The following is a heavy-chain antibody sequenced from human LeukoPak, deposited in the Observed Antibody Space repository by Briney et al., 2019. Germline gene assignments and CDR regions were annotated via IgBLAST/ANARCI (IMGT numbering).Heavy chain of an antibody. J-gene: IGHJ3*02. V-gene: IGHV3-13*01. CDR2: IGTAGDT. D-gene: IGHD3-10*01. Sequence: WGSLRLSCAASGFTFSSYDMHWVRQATGKGLEWVSAIGTAGDTYYPGSVKGRFTISRENAKNSLYLQMNSLRAEDTAVYYCARKSYYSYAFDIWGQGTMVTVSS. CDR1: GFTFSSYD. CDR3: ARKSYYSYAFDI.